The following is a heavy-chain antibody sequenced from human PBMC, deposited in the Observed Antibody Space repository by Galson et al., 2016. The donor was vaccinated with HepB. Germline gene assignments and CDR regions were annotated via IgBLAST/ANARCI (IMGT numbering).Heavy chain of an antibody. Sequence: SLRLSCAASGFTFNVYWMTWVRQAPGKGLEWVANIKQDGNEKHYVDSVKGRLTISRDNANVSLHLEMNSLRAEDTAVYYCARRFPRYDILTDDYYYYLDVWGQGTLVTVSS. CDR3: ARRFPRYDILTDDYYYYLDV. D-gene: IGHD3-9*01. J-gene: IGHJ6*03. CDR2: IKQDGNEK. CDR1: GFTFNVYW. V-gene: IGHV3-7*03.